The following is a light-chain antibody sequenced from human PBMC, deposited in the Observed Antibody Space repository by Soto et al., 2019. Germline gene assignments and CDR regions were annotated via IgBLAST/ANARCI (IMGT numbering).Light chain of an antibody. CDR1: SSDVGGYNY. Sequence: QSLLTQSASLSGSPGQSITISCTGTSSDVGGYNYVSWYQQHPGKAPKLMIYEVSNRPSGVSNRFSGSKSGNTASLTISGLQAEDEADYYCSSYTSSSTNVFGTGTKVTVL. CDR2: EVS. CDR3: SSYTSSSTNV. J-gene: IGLJ1*01. V-gene: IGLV2-14*01.